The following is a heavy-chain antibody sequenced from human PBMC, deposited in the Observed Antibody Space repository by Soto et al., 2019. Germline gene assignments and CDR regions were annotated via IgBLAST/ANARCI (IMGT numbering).Heavy chain of an antibody. CDR1: GGSISSGGYY. Sequence: SETLSLTCTVSGGSISSGGYYWSWIRQHPGKGLEWIGYIYYSGSTYYNPSLKSRVTISVDTSKNQFSLKLSSVTAADTAVYYCARAPPDESGSGYVDYWGQGTLVTVSS. J-gene: IGHJ4*02. CDR2: IYYSGST. D-gene: IGHD3-3*01. CDR3: ARAPPDESGSGYVDY. V-gene: IGHV4-31*03.